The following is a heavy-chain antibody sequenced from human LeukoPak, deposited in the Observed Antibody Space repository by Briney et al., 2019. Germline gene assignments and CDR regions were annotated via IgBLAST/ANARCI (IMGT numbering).Heavy chain of an antibody. J-gene: IGHJ3*02. CDR1: GYTFTSYG. V-gene: IGHV3-7*02. CDR3: GGIPNWNGLASAFDI. CDR2: IKQDGSEK. Sequence: GASVKVSCKASGYTFTSYGISWVRQAPGQGLEWVAHIKQDGSEKYYLDSVKGRFTISRDNAKNSLYLQMNSLRVEDTAVYYCGGIPNWNGLASAFDIWGRGTMVTVSS. D-gene: IGHD1-1*01.